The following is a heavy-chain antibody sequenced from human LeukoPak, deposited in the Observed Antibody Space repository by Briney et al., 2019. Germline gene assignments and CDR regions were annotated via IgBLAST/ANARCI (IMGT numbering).Heavy chain of an antibody. Sequence: GGSLRLSCAASGFTFSSYAMHWVRQAPGKGLEWVAVISYDGSNKYYADSVKGRFTISRDNSKNTLYLQMNSLRAEDTAVYYCAGALIAAAGTLDYWGQGTLVTVSS. D-gene: IGHD6-13*01. CDR2: ISYDGSNK. CDR1: GFTFSSYA. V-gene: IGHV3-30-3*01. J-gene: IGHJ4*02. CDR3: AGALIAAAGTLDY.